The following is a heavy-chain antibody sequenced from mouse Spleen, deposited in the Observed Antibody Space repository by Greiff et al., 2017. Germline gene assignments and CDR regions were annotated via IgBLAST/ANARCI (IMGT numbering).Heavy chain of an antibody. CDR3: TTGTTVVEGYFDV. V-gene: IGHV14-4*01. J-gene: IGHJ1*03. D-gene: IGHD1-1*01. Sequence: EVQLQQSGAELVRPGASVKLSCTASGFNIKDDYMHWVKQRPEQGLEWIGWIDPENGDTEYASKFQGKATITADTSSNTAYLQLSSLTSEDTAVYYCTTGTTVVEGYFDVWGTGTTVTVSS. CDR1: GFNIKDDY. CDR2: IDPENGDT.